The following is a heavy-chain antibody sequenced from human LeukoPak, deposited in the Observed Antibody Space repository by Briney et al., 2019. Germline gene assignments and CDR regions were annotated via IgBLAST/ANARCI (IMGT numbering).Heavy chain of an antibody. CDR1: GGSISRYY. Sequence: SETLSLTRTVSGGSISRYYWSWMRPPAGKGVEGIGRIYSSGSTNYNPSLKSRVTMSVDTSKNQFSLKLSSVTAADTAVYYCAREGSASAYYYGSVRSAFDYWGQGTRATVTA. V-gene: IGHV4-4*07. D-gene: IGHD3-10*01. J-gene: IGHJ4*02. CDR3: AREGSASAYYYGSVRSAFDY. CDR2: IYSSGST.